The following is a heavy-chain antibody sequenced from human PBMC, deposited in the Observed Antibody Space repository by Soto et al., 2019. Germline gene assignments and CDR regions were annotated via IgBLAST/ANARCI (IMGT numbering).Heavy chain of an antibody. CDR1: GYTFTSYG. Sequence: ASVKVSCKASGYTFTSYGISWVRQAPGQGLEWMGWISAYNGNTNYAQKLQGRVTMTTDTSTSTAYMELRSLRSDDTAVYYCARGYYDFWSGYTFDYWGQGTLVTVSS. CDR3: ARGYYDFWSGYTFDY. CDR2: ISAYNGNT. V-gene: IGHV1-18*01. D-gene: IGHD3-3*01. J-gene: IGHJ4*02.